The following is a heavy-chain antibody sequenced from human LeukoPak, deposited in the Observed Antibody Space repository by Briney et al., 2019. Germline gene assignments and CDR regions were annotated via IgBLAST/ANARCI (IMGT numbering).Heavy chain of an antibody. J-gene: IGHJ3*02. CDR3: AGLTSAIVVVVDAFDI. Sequence: GESLKISCKGSGYSFTSYWIGWVRQMPGKGLEWMGIIYPGDSDTRYSPSFQGQVTISADKSISTAYLQWSSLKASDTAMYYCAGLTSAIVVVVDAFDIWGQGTMVTVSS. V-gene: IGHV5-51*01. CDR1: GYSFTSYW. D-gene: IGHD2-15*01. CDR2: IYPGDSDT.